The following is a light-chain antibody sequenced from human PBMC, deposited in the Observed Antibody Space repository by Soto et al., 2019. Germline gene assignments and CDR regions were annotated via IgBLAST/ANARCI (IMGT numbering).Light chain of an antibody. CDR2: GSS. CDR3: QQYGSSPPYT. Sequence: EVVLTQSPGTLSLSPGERATLSCRASQSVSNNYLAWYQQKPGQAPRLLIFGSSDRATGIPDRFSGSGSGTDFTRTISRLEPEDFAMYYCQQYGSSPPYTFGLGTKLEI. V-gene: IGKV3-20*01. CDR1: QSVSNNY. J-gene: IGKJ2*01.